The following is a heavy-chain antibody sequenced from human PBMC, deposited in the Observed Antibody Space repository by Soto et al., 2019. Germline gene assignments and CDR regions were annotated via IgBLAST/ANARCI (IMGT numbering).Heavy chain of an antibody. Sequence: GGSLRLSCAASGFTFSSYAMHWVRQAPGKGLEWVAVISYDGSNKYYADSVKGRFTISRDNSKNTLYLQMNSLRAEDTAVYYCARFRDIMVVPASPFQHWGQGT. D-gene: IGHD2-21*02. V-gene: IGHV3-30-3*01. CDR1: GFTFSSYA. CDR2: ISYDGSNK. J-gene: IGHJ1*01. CDR3: ARFRDIMVVPASPFQH.